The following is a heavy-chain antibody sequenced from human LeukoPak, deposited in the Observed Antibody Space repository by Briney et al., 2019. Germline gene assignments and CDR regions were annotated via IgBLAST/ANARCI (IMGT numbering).Heavy chain of an antibody. Sequence: KPSETLSLPCTVSGGSISSYYWRWIRQPPGKGLEWIGYILYSGTTNSNPSLKSRVTISVDTSKNQISLKLSSVTAADTAVYYCARMGGYSGYATHWGQGTLVTVSS. CDR1: GGSISSYY. D-gene: IGHD5-12*01. CDR3: ARMGGYSGYATH. J-gene: IGHJ4*02. V-gene: IGHV4-59*08. CDR2: ILYSGTT.